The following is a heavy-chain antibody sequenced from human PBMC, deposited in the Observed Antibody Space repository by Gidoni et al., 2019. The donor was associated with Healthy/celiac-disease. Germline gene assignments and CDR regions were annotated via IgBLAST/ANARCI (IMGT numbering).Heavy chain of an antibody. Sequence: QVQLVESGGGVVQPGRSLRLSCAASGFTFRSYAMHWVPPAPGKGLEWVAVISYDGSNKYYADSVKGRFTISRDKSKNTLYLQMNSLRAEDTAVYYCAKDREDIVVVPAAIQGGRYYYYYYMDVWGKGTTVTVSS. CDR1: GFTFRSYA. D-gene: IGHD2-2*02. CDR3: AKDREDIVVVPAAIQGGRYYYYYYMDV. J-gene: IGHJ6*03. CDR2: ISYDGSNK. V-gene: IGHV3-30*04.